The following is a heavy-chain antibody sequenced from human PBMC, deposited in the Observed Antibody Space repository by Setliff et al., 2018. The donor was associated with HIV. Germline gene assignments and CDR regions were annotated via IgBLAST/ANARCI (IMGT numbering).Heavy chain of an antibody. CDR1: GFTFSSYT. D-gene: IGHD5-18*01. CDR3: ARDSEGTAWDYYYYKDV. J-gene: IGHJ6*03. V-gene: IGHV3-21*01. Sequence: GGSLRLSCAASGFTFSSYTMNWVRQAPGKGLEWVSSISSSSSNIYYADSVKGRFTISRDNAKNSLYLQMNSLRAEDTAVYYCARDSEGTAWDYYYYKDVWGKGTTVTVSS. CDR2: ISSSSSNI.